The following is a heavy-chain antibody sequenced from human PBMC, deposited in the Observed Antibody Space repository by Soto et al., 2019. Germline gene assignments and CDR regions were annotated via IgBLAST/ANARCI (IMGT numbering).Heavy chain of an antibody. J-gene: IGHJ6*02. D-gene: IGHD2-2*01. CDR3: AAGRTGGSYYGMDV. CDR1: GFTFSDSA. CDR2: IVAGSGNT. V-gene: IGHV1-58*01. Sequence: QMQLVQSGPEVKKPGTSVQVSCKVSGFTFSDSAVQWVRQARGQGLEWIGWIVAGSGNTNYAQKFQEGVTITRDMSTSTAYMEVRSLRSEDTAVYYCAAGRTGGSYYGMDVWGQGTTVTVSS.